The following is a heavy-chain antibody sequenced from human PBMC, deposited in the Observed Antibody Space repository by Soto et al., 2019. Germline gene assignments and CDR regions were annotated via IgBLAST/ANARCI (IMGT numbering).Heavy chain of an antibody. V-gene: IGHV4-59*01. Sequence: SETLSLTCTVSGGSISSYYWSWIRQPPGKGLEWIGYIYYSGSTNYNPSLKSRVTISVDTSKNQFSLKLSSVTAADTAVYYCARDRRRGYCSGGSCYSSWFDPWGQGTLVTVS. CDR2: IYYSGST. D-gene: IGHD2-15*01. CDR3: ARDRRRGYCSGGSCYSSWFDP. CDR1: GGSISSYY. J-gene: IGHJ5*02.